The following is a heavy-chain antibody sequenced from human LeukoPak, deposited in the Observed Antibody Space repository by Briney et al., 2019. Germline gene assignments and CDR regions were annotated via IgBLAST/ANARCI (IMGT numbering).Heavy chain of an antibody. CDR3: ARGPRVVVTAIPYYFDY. J-gene: IGHJ4*02. CDR2: INPSGGST. Sequence: ASVKVSCKASGYTFTSYYMHWVRQAPGQGLEWMGIINPSGGSTSYAQKFQGGVTMTRDTSTSTVYMELSSLRSEDTAVYYCARGPRVVVTAIPYYFDYWGQGTLVTVSS. D-gene: IGHD2-21*02. V-gene: IGHV1-46*01. CDR1: GYTFTSYY.